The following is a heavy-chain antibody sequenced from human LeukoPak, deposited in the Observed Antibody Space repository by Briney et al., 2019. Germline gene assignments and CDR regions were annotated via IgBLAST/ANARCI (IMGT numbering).Heavy chain of an antibody. V-gene: IGHV3-23*01. D-gene: IGHD3-9*01. Sequence: GGSLRLSCAASGFTFSSYSMNWVRQAPGKGLEWVSAISGSDGTTYYADSVKGRFTISRDNSKNTLYLQMNSLRAEDTAVYYCAKGTLRYFDWLLPAPFDYWGQGTLVTVSS. CDR3: AKGTLRYFDWLLPAPFDY. CDR2: ISGSDGTT. J-gene: IGHJ4*02. CDR1: GFTFSSYS.